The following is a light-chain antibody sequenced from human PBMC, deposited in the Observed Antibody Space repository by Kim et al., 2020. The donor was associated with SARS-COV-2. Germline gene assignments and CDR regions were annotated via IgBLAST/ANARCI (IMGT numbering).Light chain of an antibody. CDR2: DAS. V-gene: IGKV1-5*01. Sequence: SVGDRVTITCRASQSISRFLAWYQQKPGKAPKLLIYDASNLQSGVPSRFSGSGSGTEFRLTISSLQPDDFATYYCQQYVNYSPWTFGQGTKVDIK. CDR1: QSISRF. CDR3: QQYVNYSPWT. J-gene: IGKJ1*01.